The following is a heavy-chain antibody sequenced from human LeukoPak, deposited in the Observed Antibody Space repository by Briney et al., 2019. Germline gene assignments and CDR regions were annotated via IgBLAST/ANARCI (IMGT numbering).Heavy chain of an antibody. Sequence: ASVKVSCKASGYTFTSYGISWVQQAPGQGLEWMGWISAYNGNTNYAQKLQGRVTMTTDTSTSTAYMELRSLRSDDTAVYYCARVITMVRGYYYYGMDVWGKGTTVTVSS. CDR2: ISAYNGNT. CDR1: GYTFTSYG. D-gene: IGHD3-10*01. V-gene: IGHV1-18*04. J-gene: IGHJ6*04. CDR3: ARVITMVRGYYYYGMDV.